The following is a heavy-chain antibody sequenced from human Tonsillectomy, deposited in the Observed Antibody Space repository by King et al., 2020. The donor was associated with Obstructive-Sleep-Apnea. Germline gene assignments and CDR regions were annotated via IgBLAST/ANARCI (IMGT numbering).Heavy chain of an antibody. Sequence: VQLVESGGGLVQPGRSLRLSCAASGFTFDDYAMHWVRQAPGKGLEWVSGISLNSGSIGYAASVKGRFTLSRDNAKNSLYLQMNSLRAEYTALYYCANDTGHDYGDYGSGMDVWGQGTTVTVSS. D-gene: IGHD4-17*01. J-gene: IGHJ6*02. CDR3: ANDTGHDYGDYGSGMDV. CDR2: ISLNSGSI. V-gene: IGHV3-9*01. CDR1: GFTFDDYA.